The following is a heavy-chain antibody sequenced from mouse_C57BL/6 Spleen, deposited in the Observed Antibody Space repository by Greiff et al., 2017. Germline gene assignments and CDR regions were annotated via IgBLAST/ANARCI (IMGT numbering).Heavy chain of an antibody. V-gene: IGHV1-7*01. D-gene: IGHD2-4*01. CDR3: ARSYYDYDYGCDV. CDR2: INPSSGYP. J-gene: IGHJ1*03. Sequence: QVQLQQSGAELAKPGASVKLSCKASGYTFTSYWMHWVKQRPGQGLEWIGYINPSSGYPKYNQKFKDKATLTADNSSSTAYMQLSSLTYEDSAVYYCARSYYDYDYGCDVWGTGTTVTVSS. CDR1: GYTFTSYW.